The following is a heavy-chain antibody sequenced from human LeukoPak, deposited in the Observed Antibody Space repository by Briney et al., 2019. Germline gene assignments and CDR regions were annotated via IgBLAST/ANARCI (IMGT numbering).Heavy chain of an antibody. Sequence: GGSLRLSCAASGFTFSSYWMSWVRQAPGKGLEWVANIKQDGSEKYYVDSVKGRFTISRDNAKNSLYLQMNSLRAEDTAVYYCARDQGPDGYSSSWYSYYFDYWGQGTLVTVSS. CDR3: ARDQGPDGYSSSWYSYYFDY. V-gene: IGHV3-7*01. CDR1: GFTFSSYW. CDR2: IKQDGSEK. D-gene: IGHD6-13*01. J-gene: IGHJ4*02.